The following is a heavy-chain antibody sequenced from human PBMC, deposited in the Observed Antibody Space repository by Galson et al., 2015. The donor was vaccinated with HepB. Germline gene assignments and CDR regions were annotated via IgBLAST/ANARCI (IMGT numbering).Heavy chain of an antibody. D-gene: IGHD3-10*01. CDR3: ARPVAGGAGSGDYFDH. V-gene: IGHV4-39*01. J-gene: IGHJ4*02. Sequence: SETLSLTCTVSGGSISSNSYYWGWIRQSPGKGLEYIGSIYYSGNAYYSPSLKSRVTISVDTSKNQISLTLRSVTATDTAVYYCARPVAGGAGSGDYFDHWGQGILVTVSS. CDR1: GGSISSNSYY. CDR2: IYYSGNA.